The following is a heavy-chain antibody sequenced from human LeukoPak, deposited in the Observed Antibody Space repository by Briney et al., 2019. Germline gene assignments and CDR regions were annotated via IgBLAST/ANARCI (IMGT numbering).Heavy chain of an antibody. CDR3: ARDLGSYDYGVPYYFDY. CDR2: IYYSGST. CDR1: GGSISSYY. V-gene: IGHV4-59*12. Sequence: SETLSLTCTVSGGSISSYYWSWIRQPPGKGLEWIGYIYYSGSTNYNPSLKSRVTISVDTSKNQFSLKLTSVTAADTAVYYCARDLGSYDYGVPYYFDYWGQGTLVTVSS. J-gene: IGHJ4*02. D-gene: IGHD4-17*01.